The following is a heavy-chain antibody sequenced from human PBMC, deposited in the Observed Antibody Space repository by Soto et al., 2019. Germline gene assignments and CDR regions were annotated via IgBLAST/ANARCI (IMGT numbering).Heavy chain of an antibody. CDR2: ISTYTANP. CDR1: TDTFNNYG. D-gene: IGHD3-16*01. CDR3: ASLQSYTFSATMRCDF. Sequence: QVHLVQSGAEVKSPGSSVKVSCKASTDTFNNYGIIWVRQAPGQGLEWMGWISTYTANPEYAEALRDRITMVLDTSTGIAFVGLRSLRYDDTAVYYCASLQSYTFSATMRCDFWGQGTLVTGSS. J-gene: IGHJ4*02. V-gene: IGHV1-18*01.